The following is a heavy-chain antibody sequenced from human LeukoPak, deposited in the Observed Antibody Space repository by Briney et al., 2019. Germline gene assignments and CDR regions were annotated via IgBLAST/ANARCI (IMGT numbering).Heavy chain of an antibody. V-gene: IGHV4-59*11. Sequence: PSETLSLTCTVSGVSINGHYWSWIRQPPGKGLEWIGFIYDNESANYKSSLESRVTMTVDTSKNQVSLKLNSVTAADTAVYYCASSYYGSGSYPYWGQGTLVTVSS. CDR2: IYDNESA. D-gene: IGHD3-10*01. J-gene: IGHJ4*02. CDR3: ASSYYGSGSYPY. CDR1: GVSINGHY.